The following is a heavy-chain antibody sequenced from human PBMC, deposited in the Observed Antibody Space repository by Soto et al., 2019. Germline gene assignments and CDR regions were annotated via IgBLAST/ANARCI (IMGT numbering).Heavy chain of an antibody. V-gene: IGHV1-69*13. CDR1: GGTFSSYA. D-gene: IGHD2-15*01. J-gene: IGHJ4*02. CDR2: IIPIFGTA. Sequence: SVKVSCKASGGTFSSYAISWVRQAPGQGLEWMGGIIPIFGTANYAQKFQGSVTITADESTSTAYMELSSLRSEDTAVYYCARDRGYCSGGSCYDYFDYWGQGTPVTVSS. CDR3: ARDRGYCSGGSCYDYFDY.